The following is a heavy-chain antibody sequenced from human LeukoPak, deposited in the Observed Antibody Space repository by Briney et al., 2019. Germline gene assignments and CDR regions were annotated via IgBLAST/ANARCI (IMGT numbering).Heavy chain of an antibody. J-gene: IGHJ5*02. CDR2: IYPGDSDT. D-gene: IGHD4-17*01. CDR3: ARRGHYGDYNWFDP. Sequence: TAGESLEISCKGSGYRFTNYWIGWVRQMPGKGLEWMGIIYPGDSDTRYSPSFQGQVTISADKSISTAYLQWSSLKASDTAMYYCARRGHYGDYNWFDPWGQGTLVTVSS. V-gene: IGHV5-51*01. CDR1: GYRFTNYW.